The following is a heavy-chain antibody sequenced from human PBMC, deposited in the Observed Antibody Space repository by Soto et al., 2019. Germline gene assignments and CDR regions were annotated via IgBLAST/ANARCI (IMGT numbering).Heavy chain of an antibody. Sequence: EVQLVESGGDLVKPGGSLRLSCAASGFTFSSYSMNWVRQAPGKGLEWVSSISSSSSYIYYADSVKGRFTISRDNAKNSLYLQMNSLRAEDTAVYYCASGRQWFGGYYYYGMDVWGQGTTVTVSS. J-gene: IGHJ6*02. CDR3: ASGRQWFGGYYYYGMDV. D-gene: IGHD3-10*01. CDR2: ISSSSSYI. V-gene: IGHV3-21*01. CDR1: GFTFSSYS.